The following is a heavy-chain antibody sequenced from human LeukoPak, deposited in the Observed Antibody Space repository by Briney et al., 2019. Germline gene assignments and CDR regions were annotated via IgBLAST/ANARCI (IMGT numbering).Heavy chain of an antibody. CDR3: AKVIYYDSSAFFDY. CDR2: IGYDGSNK. D-gene: IGHD3-22*01. J-gene: IGHJ4*01. Sequence: PGRSLRLSCAASGFSFSSYGIHWVRQAPGKGLEWVAVIGYDGSNKYYADSVKGRFTISRDNSKNTLYLQMNSLRTEDTAVYFCAKVIYYDSSAFFDYWGQGTLVTVSS. V-gene: IGHV3-30*18. CDR1: GFSFSSYG.